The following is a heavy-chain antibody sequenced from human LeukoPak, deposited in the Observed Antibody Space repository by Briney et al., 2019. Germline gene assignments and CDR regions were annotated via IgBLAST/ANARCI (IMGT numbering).Heavy chain of an antibody. CDR1: GFTFSSYG. CDR3: ARGDYYDSSGRNWFDP. V-gene: IGHV3-33*01. D-gene: IGHD3-22*01. J-gene: IGHJ5*02. Sequence: GGSLRLSCAASGFTFSSYGMHWVRQAPGKGLEWVAVIWYDGSNKYYADSVKGRFTISRDNSKNTLYLQMNSLRAEDTAVYYCARGDYYDSSGRNWFDPWGQGTLVTVSS. CDR2: IWYDGSNK.